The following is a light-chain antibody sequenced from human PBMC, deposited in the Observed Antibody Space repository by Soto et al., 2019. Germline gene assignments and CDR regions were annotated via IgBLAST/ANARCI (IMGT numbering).Light chain of an antibody. CDR1: QNVNSN. CDR2: GAS. V-gene: IGKV3-15*01. J-gene: IGKJ1*01. CDR3: QQYNNWPKT. Sequence: EIVMTQSPSSLSVSPVERATLSCIASQNVNSNLAWYQQKPGQAPRLLIYGASTRATGIPARFSGSGSGTEFTLTISSLQSEDFAVYYCQQYNNWPKTFGQGTKVDIK.